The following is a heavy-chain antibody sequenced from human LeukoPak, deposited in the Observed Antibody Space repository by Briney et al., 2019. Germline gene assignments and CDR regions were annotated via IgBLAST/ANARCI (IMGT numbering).Heavy chain of an antibody. J-gene: IGHJ4*02. CDR3: AKYGRYQLLEIDY. D-gene: IGHD2-2*01. CDR2: ISGSGGST. CDR1: GFTYSTYA. Sequence: GGSLRLSCAASGFTYSTYAMSWVRQAPGKGLEWVSAISGSGGSTYYADSVKGRFTISRDNSKNTLYLQMNSLRAEDTAVYYRAKYGRYQLLEIDYWGQGTLVTVSP. V-gene: IGHV3-23*01.